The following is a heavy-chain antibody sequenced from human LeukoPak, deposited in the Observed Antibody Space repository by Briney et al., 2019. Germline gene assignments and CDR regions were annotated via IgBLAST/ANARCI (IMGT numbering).Heavy chain of an antibody. V-gene: IGHV3-11*04. CDR1: GFTVSSNY. J-gene: IGHJ6*03. Sequence: GGSLRLSCAASGFTVSSNYMSWVRQAPGKGLEWVSYISSSGSTLYYVDSVKGRFTISRDNAKNSLYLQMNSLRAEDTAVYYCARYVVVAAPSYYYYMDVWGKGTTVTVSS. CDR2: ISSSGSTL. CDR3: ARYVVVAAPSYYYYMDV. D-gene: IGHD2-2*01.